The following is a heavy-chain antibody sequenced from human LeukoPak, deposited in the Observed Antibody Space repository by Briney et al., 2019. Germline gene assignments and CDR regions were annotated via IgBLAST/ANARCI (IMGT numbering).Heavy chain of an antibody. CDR3: ARDSPARGYSYGPDY. CDR2: IYYSGTT. Sequence: SQTLSLTCTVSGGSISSDDYSWRWIRQAPGKGLEWIGHIYYSGTTSYNPSLKSRVTISVDTSKNHFSLKLSSVTVADAAVYYCARDSPARGYSYGPDYWGQGTLVTVSS. D-gene: IGHD5-18*01. CDR1: GGSISSDDYS. V-gene: IGHV4-30-4*01. J-gene: IGHJ4*02.